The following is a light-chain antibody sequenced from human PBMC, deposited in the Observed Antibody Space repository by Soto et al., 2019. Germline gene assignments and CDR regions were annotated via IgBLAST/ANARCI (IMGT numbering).Light chain of an antibody. CDR3: QQYGSSPQIT. CDR1: QDVGSK. V-gene: IGKV3-15*01. Sequence: EIVMTQSPATLSVSPGERATLSCRASQDVGSKLAWYQQKPGQAPRLLIYGATTRATGIPARFSGSGSGTQFTLTISSLQSEDFAVYYCQQYGSSPQITFGQGTRLEIK. J-gene: IGKJ5*01. CDR2: GAT.